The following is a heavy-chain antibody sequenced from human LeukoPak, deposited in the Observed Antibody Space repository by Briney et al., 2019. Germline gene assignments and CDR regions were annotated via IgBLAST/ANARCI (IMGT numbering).Heavy chain of an antibody. CDR1: GGSISSGDYY. CDR3: ARRLVGARIDAFDI. V-gene: IGHV4-30-4*01. D-gene: IGHD1-26*01. CDR2: IYYTGST. J-gene: IGHJ3*02. Sequence: PSQTLSLTCTVSGGSISSGDYYWSWIRQPPGMGLEWFGYIYYTGSTYYNPSLKSRITISVDASKNQFSLKLSSVTAADTAVYYCARRLVGARIDAFDIWGQGTMVTVSS.